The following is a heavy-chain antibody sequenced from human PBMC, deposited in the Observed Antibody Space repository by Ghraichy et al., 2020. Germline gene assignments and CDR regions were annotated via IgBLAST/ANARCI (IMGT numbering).Heavy chain of an antibody. V-gene: IGHV3-23*01. Sequence: GGSLRLSCAASGFTFSSYAMSWVRQAPGKGLEWVSAISGSGGSTYYADSVKGRFTISRDNSKNTLYLQMNSLRAEDTAVYYCAKVLEGNSGWFSAFDYWGQGTLVTVSS. CDR2: ISGSGGST. D-gene: IGHD6-19*01. CDR1: GFTFSSYA. J-gene: IGHJ4*02. CDR3: AKVLEGNSGWFSAFDY.